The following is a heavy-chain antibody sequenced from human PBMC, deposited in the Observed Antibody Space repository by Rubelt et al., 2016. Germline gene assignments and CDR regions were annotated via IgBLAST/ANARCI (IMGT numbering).Heavy chain of an antibody. J-gene: IGHJ4*02. D-gene: IGHD4-11*01. CDR2: IYHSGST. V-gene: IGHV4-4*02. Sequence: QVQLQESGPGLVKPSGTLSLTCAVSGGSISSSNWWSWVRQPPGKGLEWIGEIYHSGSTNYNPSLKSRVTISVDTSKNQFSLNLRSVTAADTALYYCARSTVTSYYFDYWGQGTLVTVSS. CDR1: GGSISSSNW. CDR3: ARSTVTSYYFDY.